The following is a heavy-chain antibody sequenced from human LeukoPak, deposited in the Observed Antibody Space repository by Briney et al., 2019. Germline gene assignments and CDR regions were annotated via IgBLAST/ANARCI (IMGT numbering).Heavy chain of an antibody. J-gene: IGHJ4*02. CDR3: AREARGVRHIDY. CDR2: IIPIFGTA. D-gene: IGHD3-16*01. CDR1: GGTFSSYA. V-gene: IGHV1-69*13. Sequence: SVKVSCKASGGTFSSYAISWVRQAPGQGLEWMGGIIPIFGTANYAQKFQGRVTITADESTSTAYMELSSLRSEDTAVYYCAREARGVRHIDYWGQGTLVTVSS.